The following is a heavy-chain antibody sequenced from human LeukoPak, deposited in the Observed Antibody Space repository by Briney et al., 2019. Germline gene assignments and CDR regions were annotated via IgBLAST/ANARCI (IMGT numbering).Heavy chain of an antibody. D-gene: IGHD2-21*02. V-gene: IGHV4-39*01. CDR2: VYYSRSS. CDR3: ARHELMVVTARNWFDP. CDR1: GGSISSSSYY. J-gene: IGHJ5*02. Sequence: SETLSLTCTVAGGSISSSSYYWGWIRQPPGKGLGWIGSVYYSRSSYYNPSLKSPVSISVDTSKNQFSLKLSSVTAEDTVVCYCARHELMVVTARNWFDPWGQGTLVTVSS.